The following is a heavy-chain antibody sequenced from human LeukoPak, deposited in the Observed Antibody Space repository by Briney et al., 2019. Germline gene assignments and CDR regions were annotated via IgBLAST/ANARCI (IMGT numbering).Heavy chain of an antibody. Sequence: ASVKVTCKASGYTFTGYYIHRVGQAPGQGLEGMGWISAYNGNTNYAQKLQGRVTMTTDTSTSTAYMELRSLRSDDTAVYYCARDEGTDSSGWYDAFDIWGQGTMVTVSS. CDR1: GYTFTGYY. J-gene: IGHJ3*02. V-gene: IGHV1-18*04. CDR3: ARDEGTDSSGWYDAFDI. D-gene: IGHD6-19*01. CDR2: ISAYNGNT.